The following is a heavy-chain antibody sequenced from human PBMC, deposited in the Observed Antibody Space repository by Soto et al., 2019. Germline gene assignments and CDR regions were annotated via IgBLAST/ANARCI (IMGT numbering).Heavy chain of an antibody. CDR3: ARWSGYDYYFDY. CDR2: ISGGNGNT. J-gene: IGHJ4*02. Sequence: QVQLVQSGAEVKKPGASVKVSCEASGYTFNNYAMHWVRQAPGQRLEWMGYISGGNGNTKYSEKLEGRVAITRDTSASTDYLELSSLSSEYTAVYYCARWSGYDYYFDYWGQGTLVIVSS. D-gene: IGHD5-12*01. CDR1: GYTFNNYA. V-gene: IGHV1-3*01.